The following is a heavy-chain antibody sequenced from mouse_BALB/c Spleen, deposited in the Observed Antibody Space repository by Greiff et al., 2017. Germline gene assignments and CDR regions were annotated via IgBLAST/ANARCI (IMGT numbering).Heavy chain of an antibody. D-gene: IGHD2-12*01. V-gene: IGHV5-4*02. Sequence: EVKVEESGGGLVKPGGSLKLSCAASGFTFSDYYMYWVRQTPEKRLEWVATISDGGSYTYYPDSVKGRFTISRDNAKNNLYLQMSSLKSEDTAMYYCARASYYYAMDYWGQGTSVTVSS. CDR3: ARASYYYAMDY. CDR1: GFTFSDYY. J-gene: IGHJ4*01. CDR2: ISDGGSYT.